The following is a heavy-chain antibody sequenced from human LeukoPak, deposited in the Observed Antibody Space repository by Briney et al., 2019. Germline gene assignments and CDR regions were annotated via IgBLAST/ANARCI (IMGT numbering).Heavy chain of an antibody. CDR2: FSSSSSYI. CDR1: GFPFSSYS. V-gene: IGHV3-21*01. D-gene: IGHD4-17*01. Sequence: PGGALGXSYXXSGFPFSSYSMNWGRPAPGKGVGXVXSFSSSSSYIYYSDSVKGRFTISRDNAKNSLYLQMNSLRAEDTAVYYCARDLATVRGRGVGYWGQGTLVTVSS. J-gene: IGHJ4*02. CDR3: ARDLATVRGRGVGY.